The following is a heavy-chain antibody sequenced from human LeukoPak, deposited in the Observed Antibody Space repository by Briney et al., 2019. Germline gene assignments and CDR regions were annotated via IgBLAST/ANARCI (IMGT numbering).Heavy chain of an antibody. CDR1: GVTFSGYA. CDR3: ARDRLQYYYGSGSYYNPGDAFDI. Sequence: GASVKVSCTVSGVTFSGYAISWVRQAPGQGLEWMSGIIPIFGNANYAQTFQGRVTITADKSTSTAYMELSSLRAEDTAVYYRARDRLQYYYGSGSYYNPGDAFDIWGQGTMVTVSS. V-gene: IGHV1-69*06. D-gene: IGHD3-10*01. CDR2: IIPIFGNA. J-gene: IGHJ3*02.